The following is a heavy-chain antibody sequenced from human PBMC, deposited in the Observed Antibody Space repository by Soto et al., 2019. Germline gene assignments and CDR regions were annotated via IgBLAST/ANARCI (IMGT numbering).Heavy chain of an antibody. CDR1: GGSISSGGYY. J-gene: IGHJ5*02. CDR2: ISYNEST. V-gene: IGHV4-31*03. D-gene: IGHD3-10*01. CDR3: ARSINP. Sequence: QVQLQESGPGLVKPSQTLSLTCTVSGGSISSGGYYWSWLRLHPGKGLEWIGYISYNESTYYNPSLKIRVTISVDTSKTHFSLKLSSVTAVDTAVYYCARSINPWGQVTLVTVSS.